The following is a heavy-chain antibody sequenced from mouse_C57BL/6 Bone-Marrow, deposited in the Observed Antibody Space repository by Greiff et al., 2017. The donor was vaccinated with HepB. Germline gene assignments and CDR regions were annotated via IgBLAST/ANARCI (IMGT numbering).Heavy chain of an antibody. Sequence: EVQLQQSVAELVRPGASVKLSCTASGFNIKNTHMHWVKQRPEQGLEWIGRIDPANGNTKYAPKFQGKATITADTSSNTAYLQLSSLTSEDTAIYYCARDYYGAYWGQGTLVTVSA. CDR3: ARDYYGAY. J-gene: IGHJ3*01. D-gene: IGHD1-1*01. CDR2: IDPANGNT. V-gene: IGHV14-3*01. CDR1: GFNIKNTH.